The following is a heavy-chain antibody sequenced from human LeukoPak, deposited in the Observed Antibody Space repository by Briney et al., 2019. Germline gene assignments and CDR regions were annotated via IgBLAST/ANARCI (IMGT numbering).Heavy chain of an antibody. J-gene: IGHJ4*02. D-gene: IGHD2-21*02. V-gene: IGHV1-2*02. Sequence: EASVRVSCKASGYTFTGYYMHWVRQAPGQGLEWMGWINPNSGGTSYALKFQGRVTMTRDTSISTAYMELSRLRSDDTALYYCARRFGGDCKRRLCYFDFWGQGALVSVSS. CDR3: ARRFGGDCKRRLCYFDF. CDR2: INPNSGGT. CDR1: GYTFTGYY.